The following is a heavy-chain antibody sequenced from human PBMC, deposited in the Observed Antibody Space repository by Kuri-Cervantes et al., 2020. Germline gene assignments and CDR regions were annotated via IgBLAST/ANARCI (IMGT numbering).Heavy chain of an antibody. V-gene: IGHV3-21*01. D-gene: IGHD2-2*02. CDR3: ARGEGYQLLYRGPLDY. CDR2: ISSSSYI. J-gene: IGHJ4*02. CDR1: GFTFSSYS. Sequence: GGSLRLSCAASGFTFSSYSMNWVRQAPGKGLEWVSSISSSSYIYYADSVKGRFTISRDNAKNTLYLQMNSLRAEDTAVYYCARGEGYQLLYRGPLDYWGQGTLVTVSS.